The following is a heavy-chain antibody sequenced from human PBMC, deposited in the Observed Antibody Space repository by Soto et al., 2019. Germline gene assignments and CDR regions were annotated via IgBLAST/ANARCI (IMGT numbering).Heavy chain of an antibody. V-gene: IGHV1-3*01. Sequence: GASVKVSCKASGITYTTYAIHWVRQAPGQGLEWMGWINSGNGNTRYSHRFQGRVTLTTDTSASTAYMDVSSLTSEDTAVYYCARAISGYVSWGQGTLVTVSS. J-gene: IGHJ5*02. D-gene: IGHD5-12*01. CDR1: GITYTTYA. CDR2: INSGNGNT. CDR3: ARAISGYVS.